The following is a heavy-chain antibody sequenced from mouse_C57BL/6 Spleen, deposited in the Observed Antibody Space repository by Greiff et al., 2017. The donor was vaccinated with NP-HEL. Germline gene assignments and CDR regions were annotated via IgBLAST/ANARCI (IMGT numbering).Heavy chain of an antibody. CDR2: INPSTGGT. D-gene: IGHD1-1*01. V-gene: IGHV1-42*01. CDR3: ARRYYGRGYYAMDY. J-gene: IGHJ4*01. Sequence: EVQLQQSGPELVKPGASVKISCKASGYSFTGYYMNWVKQSPEKSLEWIGEINPSTGGTTYNQKFKAKATLTVDKSSSTAYMQLKSLTSEDSAVYYCARRYYGRGYYAMDYWGQGTSVTVSS. CDR1: GYSFTGYY.